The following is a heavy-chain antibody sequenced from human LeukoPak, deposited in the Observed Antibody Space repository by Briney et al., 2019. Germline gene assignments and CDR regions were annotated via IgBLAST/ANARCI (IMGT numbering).Heavy chain of an antibody. CDR3: ARDSTYYYDSGSSGPHYFDD. D-gene: IGHD3-10*01. CDR1: GFTFSNYA. CDR2: ISSGGTYE. V-gene: IGHV3-30*01. J-gene: IGHJ4*02. Sequence: GKSLRLSCAASGFTFSNYAMHWVRQAPGKGLEWVSLISSGGTYEYYADSVKGRFTISRDNSKNTLYLQLNSLRAEDTAVYYCARDSTYYYDSGSSGPHYFDDWGQGTLVTVSS.